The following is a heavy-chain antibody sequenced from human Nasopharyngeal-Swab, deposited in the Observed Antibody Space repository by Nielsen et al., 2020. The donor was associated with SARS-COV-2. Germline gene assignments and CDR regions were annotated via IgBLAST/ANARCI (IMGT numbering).Heavy chain of an antibody. CDR2: ISYDGSNK. CDR3: AKDRDSGDDSGEYYHYYGMDV. J-gene: IGHJ6*02. D-gene: IGHD5-12*01. V-gene: IGHV3-30*04. CDR1: GFTFSSYA. Sequence: GESLKISCAASGFTFSSYAMHWVRQAPGKGLEWMTLISYDGSNKYYADSVKGRFTISRDNSKNTLNLQMNNLRAEDTAIYYCAKDRDSGDDSGEYYHYYGMDVWGQGAPVTVSS.